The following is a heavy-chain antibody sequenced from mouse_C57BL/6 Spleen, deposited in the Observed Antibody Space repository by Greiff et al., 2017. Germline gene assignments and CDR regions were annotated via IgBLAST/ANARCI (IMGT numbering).Heavy chain of an antibody. CDR1: GYSITSGYY. J-gene: IGHJ2*01. D-gene: IGHD4-1*01. Sequence: EVQLVESGPGLVKPSQSLSLTCSVTGYSITSGYYWNWIRQFPGNKLEWMGYISYDGSNNYNPSLKNRISITRDTSKNQFFLKLKSVTTEDTATYYCAIAPDWEGYWGQGTTLTVSS. CDR2: ISYDGSN. V-gene: IGHV3-6*01. CDR3: AIAPDWEGY.